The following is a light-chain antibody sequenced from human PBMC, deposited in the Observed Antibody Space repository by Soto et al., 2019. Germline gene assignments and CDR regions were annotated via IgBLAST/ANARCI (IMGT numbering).Light chain of an antibody. CDR3: QQYGGAPWT. Sequence: EIVLTQSPATLSLSPGERATLSCRASQSVRSYLAWYQQKPGQAPRLLIYDASNRAPGIPARFSGSGSGTDFTLTISSLEPEDFAVYHCQQYGGAPWTFGQGTKVEIK. V-gene: IGKV3-11*01. J-gene: IGKJ1*01. CDR1: QSVRSY. CDR2: DAS.